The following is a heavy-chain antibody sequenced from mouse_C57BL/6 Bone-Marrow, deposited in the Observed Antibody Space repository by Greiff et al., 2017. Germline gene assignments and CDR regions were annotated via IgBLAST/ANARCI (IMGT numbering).Heavy chain of an antibody. J-gene: IGHJ4*01. CDR3: ARDKGGDY. Sequence: EVKVVESGGGLVKPGGSLKLSCAASGFTFSSYAMSWVRQTPAKRLEWVATISDGGSYTYYPDNVKGRFTTSRDNAKNNLYLPMSHLKSEDTAIYYCARDKGGDYWGQGTSVTVSS. CDR1: GFTFSSYA. V-gene: IGHV5-4*01. CDR2: ISDGGSYT.